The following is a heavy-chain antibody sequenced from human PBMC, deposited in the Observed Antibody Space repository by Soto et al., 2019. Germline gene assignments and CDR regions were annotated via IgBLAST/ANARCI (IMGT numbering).Heavy chain of an antibody. J-gene: IGHJ6*02. CDR3: ALPDPLWFGELSDYYYYYGMDV. V-gene: IGHV1-2*02. CDR2: INPNSGGT. CDR1: GYTFTGYY. D-gene: IGHD3-10*01. Sequence: ASVKVSCKASGYTFTGYYMHWVRQAPGQGLGWMGWINPNSGGTNYAQKFQGRVTMTRDTSISTAYMELSRLRSDDTAVYYCALPDPLWFGELSDYYYYYGMDVWGQGTTVTVSS.